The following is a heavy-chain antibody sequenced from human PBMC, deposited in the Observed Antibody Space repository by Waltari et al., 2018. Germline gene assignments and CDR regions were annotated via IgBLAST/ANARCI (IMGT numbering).Heavy chain of an antibody. Sequence: QVQLVQSGSELKKPGASVKVSCKASGYTFTSYAMNWVRQAPGQGLEWMGWINTNTGNPTYAQGFTGRFVFSLDTSVSTAYLQISSLKAEDTAVDYCAREAYYYDSSGATLSRFDPWGQGTLVTVSS. CDR1: GYTFTSYA. CDR3: AREAYYYDSSGATLSRFDP. D-gene: IGHD3-22*01. V-gene: IGHV7-4-1*02. CDR2: INTNTGNP. J-gene: IGHJ5*02.